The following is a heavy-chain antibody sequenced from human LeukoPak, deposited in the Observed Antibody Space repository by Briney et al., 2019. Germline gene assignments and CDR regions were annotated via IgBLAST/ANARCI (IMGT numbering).Heavy chain of an antibody. CDR1: GFTFSSYE. CDR3: ARWAAAIGIDWFDP. Sequence: GGSLRLSCAASGFTFSSYEMNWVRQAPGKGLEWVSYISSSGSTIYYADSVKGRFTISRDNAKNSLYLQMNSLRAEDTAVYYCARWAAAIGIDWFDPWGRGTLVTVSS. J-gene: IGHJ5*02. V-gene: IGHV3-48*03. D-gene: IGHD2-2*01. CDR2: ISSSGSTI.